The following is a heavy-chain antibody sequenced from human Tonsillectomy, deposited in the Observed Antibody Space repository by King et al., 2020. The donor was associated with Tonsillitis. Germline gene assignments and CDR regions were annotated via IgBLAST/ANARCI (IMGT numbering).Heavy chain of an antibody. J-gene: IGHJ4*02. CDR3: ARMACTNGVCYNSFDY. Sequence: TLKESGPALVKPTQTLTLTCTFSGFSLSTTGMRVSWIRQPPGKALEWLARIDWDDDKFYSTSLKTRLTISKDTSKNQVVLTMTNMDPLDTATYYCARMACTNGVCYNSFDYWGQGTLVTVSS. CDR1: GFSLSTTGMR. CDR2: IDWDDDK. V-gene: IGHV2-70*04. D-gene: IGHD2-8*01.